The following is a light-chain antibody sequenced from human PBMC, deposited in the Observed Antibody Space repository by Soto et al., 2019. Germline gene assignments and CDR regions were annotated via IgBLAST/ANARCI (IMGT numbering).Light chain of an antibody. J-gene: IGLJ2*01. CDR2: NVN. Sequence: QSALIQPPSVSGSPGQSVTISCTGTSSDVGSYDYVSWYQQHPGTVPKPMIYNVNTRPSGVPDRFSGSKSGNTASITISGLQAEDEADYYCQSYHSGNVVFGGGTKLTVL. V-gene: IGLV2-11*01. CDR1: SSDVGSYDY. CDR3: QSYHSGNVV.